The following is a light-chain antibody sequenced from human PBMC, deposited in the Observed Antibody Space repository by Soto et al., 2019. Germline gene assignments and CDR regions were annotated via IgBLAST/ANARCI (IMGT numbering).Light chain of an antibody. CDR3: SSYTISSPFV. CDR2: EVK. CDR1: SSDVATNNY. Sequence: QSALTQPASVSGYPGQSITISCSGTSSDVATNNYVSWYQQHPGKAPNLLIYEVKNRPSEISNRFSGSKSGNTASLTISGLQAEDEADYYCSSYTISSPFVFGAGTKVTV. V-gene: IGLV2-14*01. J-gene: IGLJ1*01.